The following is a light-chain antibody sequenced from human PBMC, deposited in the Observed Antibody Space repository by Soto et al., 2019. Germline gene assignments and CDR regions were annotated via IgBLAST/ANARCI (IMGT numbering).Light chain of an antibody. CDR1: QGVRSS. V-gene: IGKV1-17*01. J-gene: IGKJ3*01. CDR2: EIS. Sequence: DIQMTQSPSSLSASAGDRVTITCRASQGVRSSLDWYQQKPGKAPKRLIYEISSLQSGVPSRFSGSGSGTEFTLTISSLHPEDFANYYCLQNNSYPFTFGPGTKVDIK. CDR3: LQNNSYPFT.